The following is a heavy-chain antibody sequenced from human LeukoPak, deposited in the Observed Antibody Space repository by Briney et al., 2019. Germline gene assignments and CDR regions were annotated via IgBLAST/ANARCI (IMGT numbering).Heavy chain of an antibody. CDR3: ARDPSNTSGYQIYFDY. CDR2: ISAYNGDT. V-gene: IGHV1-18*01. CDR1: GYTFRNYG. Sequence: GASVKVSCKASGYTFRNYGISWVRQAPGQGLEWMGWISAYNGDTHYAQKVQGRAIMTTDTSTSTAYMELRSLRSDDTAVYYCARDPSNTSGYQIYFDYWGQGTLVTVSS. J-gene: IGHJ4*02. D-gene: IGHD3-3*01.